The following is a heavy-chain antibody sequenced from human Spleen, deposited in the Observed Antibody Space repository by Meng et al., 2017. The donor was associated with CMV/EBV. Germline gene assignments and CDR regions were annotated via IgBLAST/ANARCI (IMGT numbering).Heavy chain of an antibody. V-gene: IGHV3-11*01. CDR1: GFTVSDYY. J-gene: IGHJ6*02. D-gene: IGHD2/OR15-2a*01. CDR2: ISSSGNTI. Sequence: GGSLRLSCAASGFTVSDYYMTWVRQAPGKGLEWVANISSSGNTIQCADSVRCRFIIYKENAKNSLHLQMNALRVEDTAIYYCARDFYRLNDDQNYYHYCGMDVWGQGTTVTVSS. CDR3: ARDFYRLNDDQNYYHYCGMDV.